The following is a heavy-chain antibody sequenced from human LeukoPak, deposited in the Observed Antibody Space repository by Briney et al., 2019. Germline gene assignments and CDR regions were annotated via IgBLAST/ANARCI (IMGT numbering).Heavy chain of an antibody. V-gene: IGHV4-59*08. CDR3: ARGKTAYNYYYGMDV. D-gene: IGHD3-16*01. CDR2: IYYGGST. CDR1: GGSISSYY. J-gene: IGHJ6*02. Sequence: SETLSLTCTVSGGSISSYYWSWIRQPPGKGLEWIGYIYYGGSTNYNPSLKSRVTISVDTSKNQFSLKLSSVTAADTAVYYCARGKTAYNYYYGMDVWGQGTTVTVSS.